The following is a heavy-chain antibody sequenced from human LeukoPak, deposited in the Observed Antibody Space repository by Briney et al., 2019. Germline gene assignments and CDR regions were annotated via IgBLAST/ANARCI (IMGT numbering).Heavy chain of an antibody. Sequence: SETLSLTCAVYGGSFSGYYWSWIRQPPGKGLEWIGEINHSGSTNYNPSLKSRVTISVDTSKIQFSLKLSSVTAADTAVYYCARVGMIVVPLDAFDIWGQGTMVTVSS. CDR2: INHSGST. V-gene: IGHV4-34*01. D-gene: IGHD3-22*01. J-gene: IGHJ3*02. CDR1: GGSFSGYY. CDR3: ARVGMIVVPLDAFDI.